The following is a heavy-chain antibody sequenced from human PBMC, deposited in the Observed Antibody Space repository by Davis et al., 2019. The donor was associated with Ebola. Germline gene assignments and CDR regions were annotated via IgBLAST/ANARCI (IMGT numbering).Heavy chain of an antibody. V-gene: IGHV2-70*01. CDR3: TRSRDWFDP. Sequence: SGPTLVKPTQTLTLTCTFSGFSLSTSGMCVSWIRQPPGKALEWLAKTRLTISKDTSKNQVVLTMTNMDPVDTATYYCTRSRDWFDPWGQGTLVTVSS. J-gene: IGHJ5*02. CDR1: GFSLSTSGMC.